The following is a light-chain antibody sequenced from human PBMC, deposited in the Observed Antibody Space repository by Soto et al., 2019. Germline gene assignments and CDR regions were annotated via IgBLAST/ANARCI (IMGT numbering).Light chain of an antibody. V-gene: IGKV1-39*01. CDR3: QQSYTTPLT. CDR1: QSISSY. CDR2: AAS. J-gene: IGKJ4*01. Sequence: DIQMTQSPSSLSASVGDRVTITCRASQSISSYLNWYQQKPGKAPNLLIYAASTLQSGVPSRFSGSGSGTDFTLTIRSLQPEDFATYYCQQSYTTPLTCGGGTKVEIK.